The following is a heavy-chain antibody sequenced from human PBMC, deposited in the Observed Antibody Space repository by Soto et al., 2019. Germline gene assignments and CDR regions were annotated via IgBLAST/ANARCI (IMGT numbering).Heavy chain of an antibody. CDR1: QFSFSHYA. Sequence: EGQLSESGGGLVQPGGSLTLSCVGSQFSFSHYAMSWVRQAPGKGLEWLSTISGGGVSTNDADSVKGRFSISRDNSRNTLYLQMTGRRVEDTAVYYCAKLGLSRGHFFYYVMDIWGQGTTVTVSS. CDR3: AKLGLSRGHFFYYVMDI. V-gene: IGHV3-23*01. CDR2: ISGGGVST. J-gene: IGHJ6*02. D-gene: IGHD6-19*01.